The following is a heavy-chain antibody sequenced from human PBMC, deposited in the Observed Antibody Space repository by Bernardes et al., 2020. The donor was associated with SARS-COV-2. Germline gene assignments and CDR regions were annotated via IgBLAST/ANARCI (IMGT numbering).Heavy chain of an antibody. D-gene: IGHD3-9*01. J-gene: IGHJ3*01. V-gene: IGHV3-7*01. CDR3: ARDVGGTDWRFGFDV. CDR1: GFTFSSYW. Sequence: GGSLRLSRAASGFTFSSYWMSWVRQAPGKGLEWVANIKGDGSQISSVDSVRGRFTISRDNARTSVFLQMESLRAEDTAVYYCARDVGGTDWRFGFDVWGPGTMVHVSS. CDR2: IKGDGSQI.